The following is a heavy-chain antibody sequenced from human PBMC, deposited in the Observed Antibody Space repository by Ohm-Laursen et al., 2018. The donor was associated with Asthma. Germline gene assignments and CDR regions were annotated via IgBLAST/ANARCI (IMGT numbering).Heavy chain of an antibody. V-gene: IGHV4-61*03. CDR1: GGSVSSGSYY. CDR2: VYHTGST. Sequence: SETLSLTCTVSGGSVSSGSYYWIWIRQPPGRGLEFIGYVYHTGSTIYNPSLKGRVTISVDTSKNHFSLWLTSVTSADTAVYYCTKDPNWKGIFDYWGQGTLVTVSS. J-gene: IGHJ4*02. D-gene: IGHD1-1*01. CDR3: TKDPNWKGIFDY.